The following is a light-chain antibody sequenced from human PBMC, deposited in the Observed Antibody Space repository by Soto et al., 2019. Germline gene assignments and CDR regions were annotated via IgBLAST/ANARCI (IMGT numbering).Light chain of an antibody. Sequence: EIVLTQSPSTLSLSPGERATLSCRASQSVNTSLAWYQLKPGQAPRLLIYDVSNMATGIPARFSGSGSGTDFTLTISRLEPEDYAVYSCQQRRNWPPTFGGGTKVEIK. J-gene: IGKJ4*01. CDR3: QQRRNWPPT. CDR1: QSVNTS. V-gene: IGKV3-11*01. CDR2: DVS.